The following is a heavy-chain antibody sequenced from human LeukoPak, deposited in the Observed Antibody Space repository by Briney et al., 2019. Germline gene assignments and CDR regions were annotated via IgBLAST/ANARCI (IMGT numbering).Heavy chain of an antibody. Sequence: GGSLRLSCAASGFTFSSYAMHWVRQAPGKGPEWVAFIRYDGNNNQYADSVKGRFTISRDNSKSTLYLQMNSLRVEDTAVYYCAKYKDISLMVYAVDAFDMWGQGTMVTVSS. J-gene: IGHJ3*02. CDR2: IRYDGNNN. D-gene: IGHD2-8*01. CDR1: GFTFSSYA. CDR3: AKYKDISLMVYAVDAFDM. V-gene: IGHV3-30*02.